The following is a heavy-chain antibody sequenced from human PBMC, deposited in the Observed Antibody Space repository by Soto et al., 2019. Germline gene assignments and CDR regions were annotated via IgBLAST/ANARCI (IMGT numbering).Heavy chain of an antibody. CDR1: GFTFSGSA. Sequence: EVQLVESGGGLVQPGGSLKLSCAASGFTFSGSAMHWVRQASGKGLEWVGRIRSKANNYATVYAASVKGRFTISRDDSKXTXNXXMNSLKTEDTAVYYCARHALQYCGGDCYLLPYFDLWGRGTLVTVSS. D-gene: IGHD2-21*02. CDR2: IRSKANNYAT. V-gene: IGHV3-73*02. J-gene: IGHJ2*01. CDR3: ARHALQYCGGDCYLLPYFDL.